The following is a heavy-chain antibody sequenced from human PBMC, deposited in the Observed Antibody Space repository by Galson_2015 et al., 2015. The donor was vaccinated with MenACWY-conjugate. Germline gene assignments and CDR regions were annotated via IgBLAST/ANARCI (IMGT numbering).Heavy chain of an antibody. CDR2: IYPGGSSV. CDR3: ARHGLRAWYNWFDP. D-gene: IGHD2-8*02. V-gene: IGHV5-51*01. J-gene: IGHJ5*02. Sequence: QSGAEVKKPGESLKISCKGSGYKFSNYWIGWVRQKPGKGLEWMGIIYPGGSSVRYSPSFQGQVTISVDKSINTVYLHWSSLKASDTAMYYCARHGLRAWYNWFDPWGQGTLVAVSS. CDR1: GYKFSNYW.